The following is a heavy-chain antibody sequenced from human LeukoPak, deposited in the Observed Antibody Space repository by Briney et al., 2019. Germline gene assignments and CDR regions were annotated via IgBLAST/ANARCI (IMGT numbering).Heavy chain of an antibody. CDR1: GGSIISYY. CDR2: IHYSGST. V-gene: IGHV4-59*12. CDR3: ARNWNYLRGLPPSDV. D-gene: IGHD1-7*01. J-gene: IGHJ6*04. Sequence: SETLSLTCTVSGGSIISYYWSWIRQPPGKGLEWIGYIHYSGSTNYNPSLKSRVTISVDTSKNQFSLKLSSVTAADTAVYYCARNWNYLRGLPPSDVWGKGTTVTVSS.